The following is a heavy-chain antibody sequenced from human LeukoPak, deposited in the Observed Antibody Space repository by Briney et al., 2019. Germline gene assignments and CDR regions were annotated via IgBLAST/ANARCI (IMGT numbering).Heavy chain of an antibody. CDR2: INHSGST. D-gene: IGHD6-19*01. CDR3: ARGAGWYYPYYYYYGMDV. CDR1: GGSFSGYY. Sequence: SETLSLTCAVYGGSFSGYYWSWIRQPPGKGLEWIGEINHSGSTNYNPSLKSRVTISVDTSKNQFSLKLSSVTAADTAVYYCARGAGWYYPYYYYYGMDVWGQGTTVTVFS. V-gene: IGHV4-34*01. J-gene: IGHJ6*02.